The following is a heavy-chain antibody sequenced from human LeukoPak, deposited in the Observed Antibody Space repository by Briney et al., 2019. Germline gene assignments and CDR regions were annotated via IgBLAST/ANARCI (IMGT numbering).Heavy chain of an antibody. D-gene: IGHD3-10*01. CDR3: ARLNVLLWFGELHDAFDI. Sequence: GASVKVSCKASGYTFTGYYMHWVRQAPGQGLEWMGWINPNSGGTNYAQKFQGRVTMTRDTSISTAYMELSRLRSDDTAVYYCARLNVLLWFGELHDAFDIWGQGTMVTVSS. CDR2: INPNSGGT. CDR1: GYTFTGYY. J-gene: IGHJ3*02. V-gene: IGHV1-2*02.